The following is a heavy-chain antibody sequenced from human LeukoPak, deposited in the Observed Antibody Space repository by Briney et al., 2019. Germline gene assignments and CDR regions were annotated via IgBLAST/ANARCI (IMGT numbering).Heavy chain of an antibody. CDR1: GGSISSYY. Sequence: SETLSLTCTVSGGSISSYYWSWIRQPPGKGLEWIGYNYYSGSTNYNPSLKSRVTISVDTSKNQFSLKLSSVTAADTAVYYCARASYSYGSYYYYYGMDVWGQGTTVTVSS. V-gene: IGHV4-59*01. D-gene: IGHD5-18*01. J-gene: IGHJ6*02. CDR3: ARASYSYGSYYYYYGMDV. CDR2: NYYSGST.